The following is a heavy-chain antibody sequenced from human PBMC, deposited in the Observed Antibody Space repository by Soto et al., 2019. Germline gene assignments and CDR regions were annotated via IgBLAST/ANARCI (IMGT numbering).Heavy chain of an antibody. V-gene: IGHV3-15*01. CDR2: IDVGKT. CDR3: TSNAAAKVGTPSY. CDR1: GFTFNNAR. J-gene: IGHJ4*02. D-gene: IGHD1-26*01. Sequence: GGSLRLSCAASGFTFNNARMSWVRQSPGKGLDWVGRIDVGKTDFAAPVEGRFTFSRDDSRNTLFLQMNSLKTEDTGVYYCTSNAAAKVGTPSYWGKGKMVNVSA.